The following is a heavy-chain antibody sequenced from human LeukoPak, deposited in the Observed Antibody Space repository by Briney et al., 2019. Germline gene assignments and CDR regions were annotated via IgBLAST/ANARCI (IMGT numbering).Heavy chain of an antibody. V-gene: IGHV3-23*01. CDR2: ISGSGVST. CDR1: GFTFSSYA. D-gene: IGHD3-10*01. Sequence: GGSLRLSCAASGFTFSSYAMRWVRRAPGKGLQWVSTISGSGVSTSYADSVKGRFTISRDNSKNTLYLQMNTLRAEDTAVYYCAKVDGSGKYFDYWGRGTLVTVSS. CDR3: AKVDGSGKYFDY. J-gene: IGHJ4*02.